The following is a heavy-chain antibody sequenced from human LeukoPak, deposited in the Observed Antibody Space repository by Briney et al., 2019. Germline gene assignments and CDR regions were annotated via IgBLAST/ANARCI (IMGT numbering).Heavy chain of an antibody. CDR2: IIPILGIA. CDR3: ARDLYYYAPADFDY. J-gene: IGHJ4*02. V-gene: IGHV1-69*04. Sequence: AASVKVSCKASGGTFSSYAISWVRQAPGQGLEWMGRIIPILGIANYAQKFQGRVTITADKSTSTAYMELSSLRSEDTAVYYCARDLYYYAPADFDYWGQGTLVTVSS. CDR1: GGTFSSYA. D-gene: IGHD3-10*01.